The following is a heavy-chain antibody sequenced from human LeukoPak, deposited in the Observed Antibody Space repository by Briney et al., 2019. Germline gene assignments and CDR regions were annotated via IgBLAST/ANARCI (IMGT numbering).Heavy chain of an antibody. V-gene: IGHV4-34*01. Sequence: SETLSLTCAVYGGSFSGYYWSWIRQPPGKRLEWIGEIKHSGSTNYNPSLKSRVTISVDTSKNQFSLKLSSVTAADTAVYYCARGRRYYDSSGRFPFDPWGQGTLVTVSS. CDR1: GGSFSGYY. J-gene: IGHJ5*02. CDR3: ARGRRYYDSSGRFPFDP. CDR2: IKHSGST. D-gene: IGHD3-22*01.